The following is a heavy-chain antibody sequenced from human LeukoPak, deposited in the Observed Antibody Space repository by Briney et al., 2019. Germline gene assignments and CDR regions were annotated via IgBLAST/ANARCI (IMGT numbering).Heavy chain of an antibody. J-gene: IGHJ4*02. CDR2: ISAYNGNT. CDR3: ARGASLPLYYDSSGYYQLPDY. D-gene: IGHD3-22*01. V-gene: IGHV1-18*01. CDR1: GYTFTSYG. Sequence: ASVKVSCKASGYTFTSYGISWVRQAPGQGLGWMGWISAYNGNTNYAQKLQGRVTMTTDTSTSTAYMELRSLRSDDTAVYYCARGASLPLYYDSSGYYQLPDYWGQGTLVTVSS.